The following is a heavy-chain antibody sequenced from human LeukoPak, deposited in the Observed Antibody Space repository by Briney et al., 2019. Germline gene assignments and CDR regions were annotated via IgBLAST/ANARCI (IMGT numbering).Heavy chain of an antibody. V-gene: IGHV4-59*12. Sequence: PSETLSLTCTVSGGSISSYYWSWIRQPPGKGLEWIGYIYHSGSTYYNPSLKSRVTISVDRSKNQFSLKLSSVTAADTAVYYCARVQFEVSDAFDIWGQGTMVTVSS. CDR3: ARVQFEVSDAFDI. CDR1: GGSISSYY. J-gene: IGHJ3*02. D-gene: IGHD3-9*01. CDR2: IYHSGST.